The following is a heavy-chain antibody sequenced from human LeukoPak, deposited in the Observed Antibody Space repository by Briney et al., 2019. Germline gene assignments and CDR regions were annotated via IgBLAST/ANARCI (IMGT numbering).Heavy chain of an antibody. CDR3: ARDLVAVAGTLRFDP. V-gene: IGHV3-20*04. CDR1: GFTFDDYS. J-gene: IGHJ5*02. CDR2: INWNGGST. D-gene: IGHD6-19*01. Sequence: GGSLRLSCAASGFTFDDYSMSWVRQAPGKGLEWVSGINWNGGSTGYADSVKGRFTISRDNAKNSLYLQMNSLRAEDTALYYCARDLVAVAGTLRFDPWGQGTLVTVSS.